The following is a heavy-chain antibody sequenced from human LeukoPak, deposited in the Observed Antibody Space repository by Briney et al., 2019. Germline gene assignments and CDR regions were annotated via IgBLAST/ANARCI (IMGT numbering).Heavy chain of an antibody. CDR2: IYYSGST. CDR1: GGSISSGGYY. V-gene: IGHV4-61*08. Sequence: SETLSLTCTVSGGSISSGGYYWSWIRQHPGKGLEWIGYIYYSGSTNYNPSLKSRVTISVDTSKNQFSLKLSSVTAADTAVYYCARSYYDILTGYSGFDYWGQGTLVTVSS. CDR3: ARSYYDILTGYSGFDY. J-gene: IGHJ4*02. D-gene: IGHD3-9*01.